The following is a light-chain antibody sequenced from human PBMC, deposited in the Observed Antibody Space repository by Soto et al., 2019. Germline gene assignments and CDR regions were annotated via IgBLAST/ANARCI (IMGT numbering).Light chain of an antibody. J-gene: IGKJ5*01. Sequence: EIVLTQSPATLSLSAGERATLSCRASQSVGTYLAWYQQKPGQAPRLLIYDASNRATGIPARFSGSGSGTDFTLTICSLEPEDFAVYYCQQRSNWPPITFGQGTRLDIK. CDR3: QQRSNWPPIT. V-gene: IGKV3-11*01. CDR2: DAS. CDR1: QSVGTY.